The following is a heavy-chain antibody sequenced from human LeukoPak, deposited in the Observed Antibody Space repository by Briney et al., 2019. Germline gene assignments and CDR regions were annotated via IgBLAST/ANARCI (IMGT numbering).Heavy chain of an antibody. CDR3: ARGPGGVVVAAPKALSY. V-gene: IGHV4-34*01. CDR1: GGSFSGYY. Sequence: SETLSLTCAVYGGSFSGYYWSWIRQPPGKGLEWIGEINHSGSTNYNPSLKSRVTISVDTSKNQFSLKLSSVTAADTAVYYCARGPGGVVVAAPKALSYWGQGTLVTVSS. D-gene: IGHD2-15*01. CDR2: INHSGST. J-gene: IGHJ4*02.